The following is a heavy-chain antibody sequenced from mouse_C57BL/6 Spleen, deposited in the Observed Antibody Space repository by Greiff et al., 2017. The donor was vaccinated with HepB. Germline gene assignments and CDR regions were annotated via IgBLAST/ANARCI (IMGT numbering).Heavy chain of an antibody. CDR1: GYTFTDYY. V-gene: IGHV1-76*01. D-gene: IGHD2-4*01. CDR2: IYPGSGNT. CDR3: ARDYDYGDYFDY. J-gene: IGHJ2*01. Sequence: QVQLQQSGAELVRPGASVKLSCKASGYTFTDYYINWVKQRPGQGLEWIARIYPGSGNTYYNEKFKGKATLTAEKSSSTAYMQLSSLTAEDSAVYFCARDYDYGDYFDYWGQGTTLTVSS.